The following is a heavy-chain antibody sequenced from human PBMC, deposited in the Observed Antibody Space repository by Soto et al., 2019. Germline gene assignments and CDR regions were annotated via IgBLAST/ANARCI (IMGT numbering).Heavy chain of an antibody. CDR3: ARAPPRYYYGSRSNWFDP. CDR1: GYTFTSYY. Sequence: ASVKVSCKASGYTFTSYYMHWVRQAPGQGLEWMGIINPSGGSTSYAQKFQGRVTMTRDTSTSTVYMELSSLRSEDTAVYYCARAPPRYYYGSRSNWFDPWGQGTLVTVSS. J-gene: IGHJ5*02. CDR2: INPSGGST. D-gene: IGHD3-22*01. V-gene: IGHV1-46*01.